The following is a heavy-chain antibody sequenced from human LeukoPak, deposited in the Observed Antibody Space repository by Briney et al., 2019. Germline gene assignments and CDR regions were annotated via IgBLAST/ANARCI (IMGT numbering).Heavy chain of an antibody. V-gene: IGHV4-31*03. CDR2: IYYSGST. J-gene: IGHJ4*02. Sequence: SETLSLTCTVSGGSISSGGYYWSWIRQHPGKSLEWIGYIYYSGSTYYNPSLKSRVTISVDTSKNQFSLKLSSVTAADTAVYYCARGGYSYGQGSFDYWGQGTLVTVSS. CDR1: GGSISSGGYY. CDR3: ARGGYSYGQGSFDY. D-gene: IGHD5-18*01.